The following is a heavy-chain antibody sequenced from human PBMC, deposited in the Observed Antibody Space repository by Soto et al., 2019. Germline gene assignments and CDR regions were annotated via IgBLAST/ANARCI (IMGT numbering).Heavy chain of an antibody. V-gene: IGHV4-59*08. CDR1: GGSIADYY. J-gene: IGHJ5*02. Sequence: QVQLQESGPGLVKPSETLSLICTVSGGSIADYYWSWIRQPPGKGLECIGYIYYRGSTNYNPSLKSRVTISVDRSKNQFSLKLSSVTAADTAVYYCARLGCSGGRCPFDPWGQGTLVTVSS. CDR2: IYYRGST. D-gene: IGHD2-15*01. CDR3: ARLGCSGGRCPFDP.